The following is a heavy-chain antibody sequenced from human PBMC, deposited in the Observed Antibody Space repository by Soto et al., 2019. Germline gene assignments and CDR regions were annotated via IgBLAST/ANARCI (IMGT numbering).Heavy chain of an antibody. J-gene: IGHJ5*02. D-gene: IGHD6-19*01. CDR2: IYYSGST. V-gene: IGHV4-59*01. Sequence: SETLSLTCTVSGGSISGYYWSWIRQPPGKGLEWIGYIYYSGSTNYNPSLKSRVTISVDTSKNQFSLKLSSVTAADTAVYYCARDRGGITVSSKPLGEWFDPWGQGTLVTVSS. CDR3: ARDRGGITVSSKPLGEWFDP. CDR1: GGSISGYY.